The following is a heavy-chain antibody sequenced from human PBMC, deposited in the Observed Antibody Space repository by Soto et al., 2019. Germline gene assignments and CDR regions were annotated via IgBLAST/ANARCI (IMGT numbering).Heavy chain of an antibody. D-gene: IGHD3-10*01. CDR1: GFTFSSYS. Sequence: PGGSLRLSCAASGFTFSSYSMNWVRQAPGKGLEWVSSISSSSSYIYYADSVKGRFTISRDNAKNSLYLQMNSLRAEDTAVYYCARDTLGSSEEYYYYGMDVWGQGTTVTVSS. CDR2: ISSSSSYI. CDR3: ARDTLGSSEEYYYYGMDV. J-gene: IGHJ6*02. V-gene: IGHV3-21*01.